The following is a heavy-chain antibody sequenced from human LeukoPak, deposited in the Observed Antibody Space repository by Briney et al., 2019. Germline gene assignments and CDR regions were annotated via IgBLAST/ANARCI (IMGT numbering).Heavy chain of an antibody. D-gene: IGHD3-10*01. CDR3: ARDYLTMVRGVIAFDI. J-gene: IGHJ3*02. Sequence: ASVKVSCKASGYTFTSYGISWVRQAPGQGLEWMGWISAYNGNTNYAQKLQGRVTMTTDTSTSTAYMELRSLRSDDTAVYYCARDYLTMVRGVIAFDIWGQGTMVTVSS. CDR2: ISAYNGNT. CDR1: GYTFTSYG. V-gene: IGHV1-18*01.